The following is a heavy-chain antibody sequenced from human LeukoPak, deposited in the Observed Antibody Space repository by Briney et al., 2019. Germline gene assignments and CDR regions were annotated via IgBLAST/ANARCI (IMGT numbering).Heavy chain of an antibody. CDR1: GFTFSSYA. V-gene: IGHV3-23*01. CDR2: ISGSGGST. Sequence: GGSLRLSCAASGFTFSSYAMNWVRQAPGKGLEWFSGISGSGGSTYYADSVKGRFTISRDNSKNTLYLQMNSLRAEDTAVYYCTKSHGYTSGWYGGYWGQGTLVTVSS. J-gene: IGHJ4*02. CDR3: TKSHGYTSGWYGGY. D-gene: IGHD6-19*01.